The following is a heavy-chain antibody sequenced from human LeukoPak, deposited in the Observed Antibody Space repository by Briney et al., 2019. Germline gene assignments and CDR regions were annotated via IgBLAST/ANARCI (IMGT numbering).Heavy chain of an antibody. D-gene: IGHD6-13*01. V-gene: IGHV3-30*02. CDR2: IRYDGSNK. CDR3: AKDHHIAAAVASRSWFDP. J-gene: IGHJ5*02. CDR1: GFTFSSYG. Sequence: GGSLRLSCAASGFTFSSYGMHWVRQAPGKGLEWVAFIRYDGSNKYYADSVKGRFTISRDNSKNTLYLQMNSLRAEDTAVYYCAKDHHIAAAVASRSWFDPWGQGTLVTVSS.